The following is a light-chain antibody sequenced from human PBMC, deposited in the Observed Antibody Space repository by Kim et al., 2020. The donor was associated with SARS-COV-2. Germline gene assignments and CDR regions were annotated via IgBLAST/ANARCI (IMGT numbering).Light chain of an antibody. CDR3: AAWDDSLSGYV. J-gene: IGLJ1*01. Sequence: ELTQPPSASGTPGQRVTTSCSGGSTNIGSNYVYWYQHLPGMAPKLFIFRNNQRPSGVPDRFSGSKSATSASLAISGLRSEVGADYYCAAWDDSLSGYVFGSGTKVTVL. V-gene: IGLV1-47*01. CDR2: RNN. CDR1: STNIGSNY.